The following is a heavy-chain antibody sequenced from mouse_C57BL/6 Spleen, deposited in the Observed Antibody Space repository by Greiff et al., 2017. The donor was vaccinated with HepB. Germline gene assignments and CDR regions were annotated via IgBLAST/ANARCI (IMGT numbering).Heavy chain of an antibody. CDR3: ASLTVVATDYFDC. D-gene: IGHD1-1*01. Sequence: QVQLQQSGAELVKPGASVKISCKASGYAFSSYWMNWVKQRPGKGLEWIGQIYPGDGDTNYNGKFKGKATLTADKSSSTAYMQLSSLTSEDSAVYFCASLTVVATDYFDCWGKGTTLTVSS. J-gene: IGHJ2*01. CDR2: IYPGDGDT. V-gene: IGHV1-80*01. CDR1: GYAFSSYW.